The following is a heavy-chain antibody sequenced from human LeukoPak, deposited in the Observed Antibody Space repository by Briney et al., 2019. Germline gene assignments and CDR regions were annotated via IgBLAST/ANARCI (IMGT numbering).Heavy chain of an antibody. CDR1: GGSLSGYY. J-gene: IGHJ4*02. V-gene: IGHV4-59*12. CDR3: ARGYDFYYFDY. CDR2: IYYSGST. D-gene: IGHD1-20*01. Sequence: SETLSLTCAVYGGSLSGYYWSWIRKPPGKGLEWIGYIYYSGSTYYNPSLKSRVTISVDRSKNQFSMKLSSVTAADTAVYYCARGYDFYYFDYWGQGTLVTVSS.